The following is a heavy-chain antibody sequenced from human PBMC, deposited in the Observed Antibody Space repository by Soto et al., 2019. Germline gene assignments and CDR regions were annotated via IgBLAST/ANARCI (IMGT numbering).Heavy chain of an antibody. CDR1: GFTFSSYS. D-gene: IGHD5-12*01. Sequence: EVQLVESGGGLVQPGGSLRLSCAASGFTFSSYSMNWVRQAPGKGLEWVSYISSSSSTIYYADSVKGRFTISRDNAKNSLYLQMNSLRAEDTAVYYCASSDGRVATIRAFYIWGQGTMVTVSS. CDR3: ASSDGRVATIRAFYI. CDR2: ISSSSSTI. J-gene: IGHJ3*02. V-gene: IGHV3-48*01.